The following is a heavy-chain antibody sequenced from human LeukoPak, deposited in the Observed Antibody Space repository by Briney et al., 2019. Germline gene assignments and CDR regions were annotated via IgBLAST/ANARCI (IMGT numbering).Heavy chain of an antibody. D-gene: IGHD3-10*01. CDR1: GFTFSSYS. CDR2: ISSSSSYI. CDR3: ARDRGVSGVPHDY. J-gene: IGHJ4*02. Sequence: GGSLRLSCAASGFTFSSYSMNWVRQAPGKGLEWVSSISSSSSYIYYADSVKGRFTISRDNAENSLYLQMNSLRAEDTAVYYCARDRGVSGVPHDYWGQGTLVTVSS. V-gene: IGHV3-21*01.